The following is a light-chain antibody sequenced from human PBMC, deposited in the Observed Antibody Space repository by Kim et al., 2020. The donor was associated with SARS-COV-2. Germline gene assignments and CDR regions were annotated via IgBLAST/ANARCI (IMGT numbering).Light chain of an antibody. Sequence: DIQMTQSPSSLSASVGDRVTITCRASQGIGSDLGWYQQKPGKAPKRLIYAAFSLQSGVPSRFSGSGSGTEFTLTISSLQPEDFATYYCLQHNSYPWTFVQGTKVDIK. J-gene: IGKJ1*01. CDR2: AAF. V-gene: IGKV1-17*01. CDR1: QGIGSD. CDR3: LQHNSYPWT.